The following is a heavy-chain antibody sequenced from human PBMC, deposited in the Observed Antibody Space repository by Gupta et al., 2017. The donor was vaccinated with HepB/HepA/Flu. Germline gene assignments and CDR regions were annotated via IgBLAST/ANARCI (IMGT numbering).Heavy chain of an antibody. CDR3: ARDLGPPRLRFSYYGMDV. Sequence: SRVTISVDTSKNQFSLKLSSVTAADTAVYYCARDLGPPRLRFSYYGMDVWGQGTTVTVSS. D-gene: IGHD5-12*01. J-gene: IGHJ6*02. V-gene: IGHV4-59*01.